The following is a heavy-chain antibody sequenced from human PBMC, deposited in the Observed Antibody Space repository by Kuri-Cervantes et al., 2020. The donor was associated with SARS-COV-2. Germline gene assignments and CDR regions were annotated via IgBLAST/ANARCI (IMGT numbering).Heavy chain of an antibody. D-gene: IGHD6-6*01. CDR1: GYSISSGYY. CDR3: ARVSSSSSPAFDI. Sequence: SETLSLTCAVSGYSISSGYYWGWIRQPPGKGLEWIGSIYHSGSTYYNPSLKSRVTISVDTSKNQFSLKLSSVTAADTAVYYCARVSSSSSPAFDIWGQGTMVTVSS. CDR2: IYHSGST. J-gene: IGHJ3*02. V-gene: IGHV4-38-2*01.